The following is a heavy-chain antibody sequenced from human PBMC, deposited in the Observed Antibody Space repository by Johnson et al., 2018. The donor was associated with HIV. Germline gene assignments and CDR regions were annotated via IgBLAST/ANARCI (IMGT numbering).Heavy chain of an antibody. Sequence: VQLVESGGGVVQPGRSLRLSCAASGFSLSSYAMHWVRQAPGKGLEWVAAMSHDGSDKYYADSVKGRFSISRDNSKNTLYLQMNSLRAEDTAVYYCARGRYDSSGPGGAFDIWGQGIMVTVSS. CDR1: GFSLSSYA. CDR3: ARGRYDSSGPGGAFDI. D-gene: IGHD3-22*01. CDR2: MSHDGSDK. V-gene: IGHV3-30*03. J-gene: IGHJ3*02.